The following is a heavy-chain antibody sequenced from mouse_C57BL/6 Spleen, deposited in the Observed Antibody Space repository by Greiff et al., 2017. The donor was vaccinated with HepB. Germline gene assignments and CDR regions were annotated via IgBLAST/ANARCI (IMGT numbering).Heavy chain of an antibody. J-gene: IGHJ4*01. CDR2: IYPGDGDT. V-gene: IGHV1-82*01. CDR1: GYAFSSSW. Sequence: LEESGPELVKPGASVKISCKASGYAFSSSWMNWVKQRPGKGLEWIGRIYPGDGDTNYNGKFKGKATLTADKSSSTAYMQLSSLTSEDSAVYFCARSGYSYYYAMDYWGQGTSVTVSS. D-gene: IGHD2-12*01. CDR3: ARSGYSYYYAMDY.